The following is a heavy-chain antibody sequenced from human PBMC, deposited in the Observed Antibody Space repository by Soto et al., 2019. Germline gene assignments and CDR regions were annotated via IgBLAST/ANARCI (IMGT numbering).Heavy chain of an antibody. Sequence: SEPLSLTYTVSGGYIRSCGYYWIWIRRHRGKGLEGVVYIYYSGSTYYNPSLKSRVTISVDTSKNQFSLKMSSVTAADTAVYYCARDGGIVGATTAPFDIWGQGTMVTVS. CDR2: IYYSGST. D-gene: IGHD1-26*01. CDR3: ARDGGIVGATTAPFDI. J-gene: IGHJ3*02. CDR1: GGYIRSCGYY. V-gene: IGHV4-31*03.